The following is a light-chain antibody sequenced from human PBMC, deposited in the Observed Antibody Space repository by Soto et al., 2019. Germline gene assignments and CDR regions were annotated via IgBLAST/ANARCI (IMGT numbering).Light chain of an antibody. J-gene: IGKJ2*01. CDR3: QQHNDYAT. Sequence: DFQMTQSPPTLSASVGDRVTLTCRASRSIGGWLAWYQQRPGKAPKLLIYDASTLASGVPSRFTGSGSGTHFTLTIDNLQPDDAATYYCQQHNDYATFGQGT. CDR2: DAS. V-gene: IGKV1-5*01. CDR1: RSIGGW.